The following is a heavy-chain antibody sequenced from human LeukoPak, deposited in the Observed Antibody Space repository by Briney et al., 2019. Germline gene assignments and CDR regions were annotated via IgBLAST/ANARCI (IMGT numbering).Heavy chain of an antibody. D-gene: IGHD3-9*01. CDR3: AREYDILTGYPTRLGYHYYYGMDV. CDR1: GLTFSSYA. V-gene: IGHV3-30*04. J-gene: IGHJ6*02. CDR2: ISYDGSNK. Sequence: GGSLRLSCAASGLTFSSYAMHWVRQAPGKGLEWVAVISYDGSNKYYADSVKGRFTISRDNSKNTLYLQMNSLRAEDTAVYYCAREYDILTGYPTRLGYHYYYGMDVWGQGTTVTVS.